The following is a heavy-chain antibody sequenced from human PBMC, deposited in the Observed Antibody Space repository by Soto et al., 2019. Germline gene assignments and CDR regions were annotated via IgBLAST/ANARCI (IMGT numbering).Heavy chain of an antibody. V-gene: IGHV1-3*01. Sequence: QVQLVQSGAEVKKPGASVKVSCKASGYTFTSYAMHWVRQAPGQSLEWMGWINAGNGNTKYSQKSQGRVTITRDTSASTAYMELSSLRSEDTAVYYCARGDYYDIHDYWGQGTLVTVSS. CDR2: INAGNGNT. D-gene: IGHD3-22*01. CDR3: ARGDYYDIHDY. J-gene: IGHJ4*02. CDR1: GYTFTSYA.